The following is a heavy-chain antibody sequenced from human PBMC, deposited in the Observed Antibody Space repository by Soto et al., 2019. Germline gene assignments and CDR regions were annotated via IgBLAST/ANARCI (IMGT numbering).Heavy chain of an antibody. CDR3: ARTGPMDAGDKYYYDF. CDR2: IIPFFGTA. V-gene: IGHV1-69*01. J-gene: IGHJ4*02. CDR1: GGTFSTFG. Sequence: QVQLVQSGAEVKKTGSSVKVSCKTSGGTFSTFGISWVRQAPGQGLEWMGGIIPFFGTAEYSQKFEDRITITADESTKPSYMDLRSLASEDTGIFYCARTGPMDAGDKYYYDFWGQGALVTVSS. D-gene: IGHD3-16*01.